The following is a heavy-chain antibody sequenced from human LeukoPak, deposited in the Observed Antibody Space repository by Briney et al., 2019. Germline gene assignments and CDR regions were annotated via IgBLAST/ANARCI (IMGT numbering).Heavy chain of an antibody. J-gene: IGHJ4*02. Sequence: GGSLRLSCAASGFTLSSYAMSWVRQAPGQGLEWISIIYASGGAYHAESVKGRFSAFRDTSKNTYFLQMNNLRAGDTAIYYCVRRHDYWGQGTLVTVSS. CDR2: IYASGGA. V-gene: IGHV3-23*01. CDR3: VRRHDY. CDR1: GFTLSSYA.